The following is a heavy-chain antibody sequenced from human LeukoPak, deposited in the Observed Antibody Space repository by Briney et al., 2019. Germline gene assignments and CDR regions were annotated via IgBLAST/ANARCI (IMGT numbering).Heavy chain of an antibody. D-gene: IGHD3-10*01. CDR1: GFTFSSFT. CDR3: ARAMVRGVFSYDY. V-gene: IGHV3-66*01. CDR2: IYSGGST. Sequence: GGSLRLSYAASGFTFSSFTMSWVRQAPGKGLEWVSIIYSGGSTYYADSVKGRFTISRDNSKNTLYLQMNSLRAEDTAVYYCARAMVRGVFSYDYWGQGTLVTVSS. J-gene: IGHJ4*02.